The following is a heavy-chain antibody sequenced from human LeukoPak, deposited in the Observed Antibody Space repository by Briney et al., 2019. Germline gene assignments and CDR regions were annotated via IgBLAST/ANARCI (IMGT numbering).Heavy chain of an antibody. J-gene: IGHJ4*02. Sequence: GGSLRLSCAASEFTISHYWMHWVRQAPGKGLEWVSYISSRSSTIWYADSVKGRFTISRDNAKNSLYLQMNSLRAEDTAVYYCARDLYGDYGSDYWGQGTLVTVSS. D-gene: IGHD4-17*01. CDR2: ISSRSSTI. CDR1: EFTISHYW. CDR3: ARDLYGDYGSDY. V-gene: IGHV3-48*01.